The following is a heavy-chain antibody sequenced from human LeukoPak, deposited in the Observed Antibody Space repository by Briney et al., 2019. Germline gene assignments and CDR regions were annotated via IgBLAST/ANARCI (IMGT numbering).Heavy chain of an antibody. CDR1: GYTFTGYY. V-gene: IGHV1-2*02. J-gene: IGHJ3*02. CDR3: ARDQKYSGSYWATNAFDI. D-gene: IGHD1-26*01. CDR2: INPNSGGT. Sequence: GASVKVSCKASGYTFTGYYMHWVRQAPGQGLEWMGWINPNSGGTNYAQKFQGRVTMTRDTSISTAYMELSRLRSDDTAVYYCARDQKYSGSYWATNAFDIWGQGTMVTVSS.